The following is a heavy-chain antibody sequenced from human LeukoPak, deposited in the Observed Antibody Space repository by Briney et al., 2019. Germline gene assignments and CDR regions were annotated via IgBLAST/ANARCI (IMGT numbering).Heavy chain of an antibody. J-gene: IGHJ4*02. V-gene: IGHV3-74*01. D-gene: IGHD3-9*01. Sequence: GGSLRLSCAASGFTFSSYWMHWVRQAPGKGLVWVSRINSDGSSTSYADSVKGRFTISRDNAKNTLYLQMNSLRAEDTAVYYCARDPNDILTGSYYFDYWGQGTLVTVSS. CDR3: ARDPNDILTGSYYFDY. CDR2: INSDGSST. CDR1: GFTFSSYW.